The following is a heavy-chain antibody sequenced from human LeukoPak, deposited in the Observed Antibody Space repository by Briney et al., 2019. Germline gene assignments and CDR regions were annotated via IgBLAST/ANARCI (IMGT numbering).Heavy chain of an antibody. J-gene: IGHJ3*01. D-gene: IGHD3-10*01. Sequence: GDPLTLSCAPSGFTLSDAWMYWVRQPPGKGLEWVGRIKSKTDGGTTDYAAPVKGRFTISRDDSKHSLYLQMNSLKTEDTAVYYCTTDAPYYYGSGTKTDAFDLWGQGTMVTASS. CDR3: TTDAPYYYGSGTKTDAFDL. CDR1: GFTLSDAW. CDR2: IKSKTDGGTT. V-gene: IGHV3-15*01.